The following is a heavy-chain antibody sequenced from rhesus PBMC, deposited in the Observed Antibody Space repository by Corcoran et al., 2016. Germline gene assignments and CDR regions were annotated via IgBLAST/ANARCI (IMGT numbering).Heavy chain of an antibody. CDR3: ARHRSTCSSPYWYFDI. D-gene: IGHD2-15*01. Sequence: QVQLQGSGPGLVKPSATLSLTCAVSGYSIISGSYWGWFTQPPGRGLAYIGFISGISGRTYYNPSLHGIVSISKDTSKNQFPLTLSSVTASVTAVYYCARHRSTCSSPYWYFDIWGPGTPITISS. J-gene: IGHJ2*01. V-gene: IGHV4-99*01. CDR1: GYSIISGSY. CDR2: ISGISGRT.